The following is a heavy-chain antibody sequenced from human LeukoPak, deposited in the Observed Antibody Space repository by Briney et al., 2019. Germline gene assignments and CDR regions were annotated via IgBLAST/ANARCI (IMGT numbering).Heavy chain of an antibody. J-gene: IGHJ4*02. V-gene: IGHV4-38-2*02. D-gene: IGHD6-19*01. CDR2: IYHSGST. CDR1: GYSISSGYY. Sequence: SETLSLTCTVSGYSISSGYYWGWIRQPPGKGLEWIGSIYHSGSTYYNPSLKSRVTISVDTSKNQFSLKLSSVTAADTAVYYCARDGQWLDYYFDYWGQGTLVTVSS. CDR3: ARDGQWLDYYFDY.